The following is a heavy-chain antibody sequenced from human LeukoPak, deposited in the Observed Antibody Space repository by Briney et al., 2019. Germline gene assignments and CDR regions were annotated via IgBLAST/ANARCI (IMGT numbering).Heavy chain of an antibody. V-gene: IGHV3-64*01. CDR1: GFTFSTYA. CDR3: ASPVGGYYESSGYSYYYFDC. D-gene: IGHD3-22*01. J-gene: IGHJ4*02. Sequence: PGGSLRLSCAASGFTFSTYAMHWVRPAPGKRLEYVSAIYSHGDVTYYANSVKGRFTISRDNSKNTLYLQMGSLRPEDMAVYYCASPVGGYYESSGYSYYYFDCWGQGTLVTVSS. CDR2: IYSHGDVT.